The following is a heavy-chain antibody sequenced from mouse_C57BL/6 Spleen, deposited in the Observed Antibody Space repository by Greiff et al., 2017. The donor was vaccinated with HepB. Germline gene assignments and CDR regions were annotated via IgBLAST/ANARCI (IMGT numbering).Heavy chain of an antibody. Sequence: EVQLQQSGPELVKPGASVKMSCKASGYTFTDYNMHWVKQSHGKSLEWIGYINPNNGGTSYNQKFKGKATLTVNKSSSTAYMELRSLTSEDSAVYYCAREEITTVVAPFAYWGQGTLVTVSA. CDR3: AREEITTVVAPFAY. V-gene: IGHV1-22*01. CDR2: INPNNGGT. D-gene: IGHD1-1*01. J-gene: IGHJ3*01. CDR1: GYTFTDYN.